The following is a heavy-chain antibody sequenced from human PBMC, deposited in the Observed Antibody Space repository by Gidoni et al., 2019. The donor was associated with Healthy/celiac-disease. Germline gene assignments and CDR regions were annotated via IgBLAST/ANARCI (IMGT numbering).Heavy chain of an antibody. Sequence: QVQLVQSGAEVKKPGASVKVSGKASGYTFTSYGISWVRQAPGQGLGWMGWIIAYNGNTNYAQTLQGRVTMTQDTSTSTAYMELRSLISDDTAVYYCARTYYYDSSGYKNAGAGLNWGQGTLVTVSS. J-gene: IGHJ4*02. D-gene: IGHD3-22*01. CDR1: GYTFTSYG. V-gene: IGHV1-18*01. CDR3: ARTYYYDSSGYKNAGAGLN. CDR2: IIAYNGNT.